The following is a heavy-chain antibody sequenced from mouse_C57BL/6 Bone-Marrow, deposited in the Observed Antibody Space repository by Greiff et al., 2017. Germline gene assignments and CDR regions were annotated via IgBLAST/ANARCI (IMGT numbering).Heavy chain of an antibody. D-gene: IGHD2-9*01. Sequence: EVKLVESGGGLVQPGGSLKLSCAASGFNFSDYYMYWVRQTPEKRLEWVAYISNGGGRTYYPDTVKGRFTISRDNAENTLYLQMSRLKSEDTAMYYCASHRVLLLRLNAKDYWGQGTSVTVSS. V-gene: IGHV5-12*01. CDR1: GFNFSDYY. CDR3: ASHRVLLLRLNAKDY. CDR2: ISNGGGRT. J-gene: IGHJ4*01.